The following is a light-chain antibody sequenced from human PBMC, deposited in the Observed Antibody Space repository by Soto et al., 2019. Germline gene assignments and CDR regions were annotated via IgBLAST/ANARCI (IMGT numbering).Light chain of an antibody. J-gene: IGLJ2*01. CDR3: LLYYSGARV. V-gene: IGLV7-46*01. CDR2: DTS. Sequence: QAVVTQEPSLTVSPGGTVTLTCGSSTGTLTSGHFPYWFQQKPGQAPRALIFDTSNKHSWTPARFSGSLLGGKAALTLSGAQPEVEADYYCLLYYSGARVFGGGTKLTVL. CDR1: TGTLTSGHF.